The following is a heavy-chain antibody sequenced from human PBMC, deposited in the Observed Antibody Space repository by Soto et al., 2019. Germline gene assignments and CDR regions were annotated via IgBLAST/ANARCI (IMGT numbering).Heavy chain of an antibody. CDR3: ARGGGILKWFDP. V-gene: IGHV4-59*01. D-gene: IGHD2-15*01. Sequence: SETLSLTCTVSGASISSYYWSWIRQPPGKGLEWIGYIYYTGSSGSTNYNPSLKGRVTISVDTSKNQFSLKLSSVTAADTAVYYCARGGGILKWFDPWGQRTLVTVSS. CDR2: IYYTGSSGST. CDR1: GASISSYY. J-gene: IGHJ5*02.